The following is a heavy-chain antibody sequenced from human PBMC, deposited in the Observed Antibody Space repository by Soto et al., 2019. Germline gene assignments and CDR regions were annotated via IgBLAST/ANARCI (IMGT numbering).Heavy chain of an antibody. CDR2: ISGSGGST. D-gene: IGHD1-1*01. CDR1: GFTFSSYA. V-gene: IGHV3-23*01. Sequence: GGSLRLSCAASGFTFSSYAMSWVRQAPGKGLEWVSAISGSGGSTYYADSVKGRFTISRDNSKNTLYLQMNSLRAEDTAVYYCARDRGDFRYRAYIIYYFDYWGQGTLVTVSS. J-gene: IGHJ4*02. CDR3: ARDRGDFRYRAYIIYYFDY.